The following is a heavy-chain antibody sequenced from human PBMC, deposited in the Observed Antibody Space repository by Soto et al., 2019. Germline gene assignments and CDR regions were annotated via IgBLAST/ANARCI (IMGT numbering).Heavy chain of an antibody. CDR1: GFSVSSTY. CDR3: ARGPSAAYISGHNWGHFDS. Sequence: EVQLAESGGGLIQPGGSLRLSCAASGFSVSSTYMGWVRQAPGKGMEWVSGIFSDGKTYYPESVKGRFTISRDSSKNILYLQMNSLRAEDTAVYSCARGPSAAYISGHNWGHFDSWGQGTLVPVSS. V-gene: IGHV3-53*01. D-gene: IGHD5-18*01. J-gene: IGHJ4*02. CDR2: IFSDGKT.